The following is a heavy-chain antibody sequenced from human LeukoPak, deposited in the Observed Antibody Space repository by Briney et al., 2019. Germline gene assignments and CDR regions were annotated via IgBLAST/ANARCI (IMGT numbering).Heavy chain of an antibody. CDR2: ISGSGDT. CDR1: GFTFGDYA. CDR3: ARGKVGATRSQFDY. V-gene: IGHV3-23*01. Sequence: GGSLRLACTASGFTFGDYAMSWVRQAPGKGLEWVSSISGSGDTHYADSVEGRFTISRDNSKNTLYLQMNSLRAEDTAVYYCARGKVGATRSQFDYWGQGTLVTVSS. D-gene: IGHD1-26*01. J-gene: IGHJ4*02.